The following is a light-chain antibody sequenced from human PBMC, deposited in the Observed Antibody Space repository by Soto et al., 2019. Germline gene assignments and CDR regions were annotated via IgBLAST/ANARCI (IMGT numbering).Light chain of an antibody. CDR1: QDISSY. J-gene: IGKJ1*01. Sequence: IQLTQSPSSLSASVGDRVTITCRASQDISSYLAWYQQKPGKAPKLLIYAASTLQSGVPSRFSGSGSGTDFTLTISSLQPEDFAVYYCQQRSNWPWTFGQGTKVDSK. CDR2: AAS. CDR3: QQRSNWPWT. V-gene: IGKV1-9*01.